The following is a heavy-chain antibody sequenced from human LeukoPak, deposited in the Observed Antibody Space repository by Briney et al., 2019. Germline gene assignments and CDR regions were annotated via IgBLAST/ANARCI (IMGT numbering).Heavy chain of an antibody. CDR2: ISGSGGST. D-gene: IGHD3-22*01. CDR3: AKPMIVVVKDLYDY. Sequence: PVGSLRLSCAASGFTFSSYAMSWVRQAPGKGLEWVSAISGSGGSTYYADSVKGRFTISRDNSENTLYLQMNSLRAEDTAVYYCAKPMIVVVKDLYDYWGQGTLVTVSS. CDR1: GFTFSSYA. V-gene: IGHV3-23*01. J-gene: IGHJ4*02.